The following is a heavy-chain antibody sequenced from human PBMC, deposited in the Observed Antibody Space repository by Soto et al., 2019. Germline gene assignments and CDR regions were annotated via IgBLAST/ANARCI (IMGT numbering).Heavy chain of an antibody. Sequence: ASVIVCCKTSGDTFTAQYLHGPGTGPGEGLEWMGWINPPTGATRYAQKIQGRVTMTSDTSMSTAYLEVRSLRPDDTAVYYCAKGDSSWVSWFDPWGQGTLVTVST. V-gene: IGHV1-2*02. J-gene: IGHJ5*02. CDR2: INPPTGAT. CDR1: GDTFTAQY. D-gene: IGHD6-19*01. CDR3: AKGDSSWVSWFDP.